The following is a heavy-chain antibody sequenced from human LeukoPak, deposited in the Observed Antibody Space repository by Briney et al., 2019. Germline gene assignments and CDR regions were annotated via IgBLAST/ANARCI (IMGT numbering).Heavy chain of an antibody. CDR3: ARDRGSSNDWGYFDY. J-gene: IGHJ4*02. Sequence: ASVKVSCKASGYTFNRYYIHWVRQAPGQGLEWMGIINPSGDSTSYAPKLQGRVTMTKDTSTSTVYMELSRLTSEDTAVYYCARDRGSSNDWGYFDYWGQGTLVTVSS. V-gene: IGHV1-46*02. D-gene: IGHD7-27*01. CDR1: GYTFNRYY. CDR2: INPSGDST.